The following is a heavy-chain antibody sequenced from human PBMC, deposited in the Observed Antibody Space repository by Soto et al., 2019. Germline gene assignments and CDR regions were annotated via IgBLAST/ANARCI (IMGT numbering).Heavy chain of an antibody. CDR3: ARHAYCGGDCYSRYYYYYMDV. CDR2: IYPGDSDT. V-gene: IGHV5-51*01. D-gene: IGHD2-21*01. CDR1: GYSFTSYW. J-gene: IGHJ6*03. Sequence: GESLKISCKGSGYSFTSYWIGWVRQMPGKGLEWMGIIYPGDSDTRYSPSFQGQVTISADKSISTAYLQWSSLKASDTAMYYCARHAYCGGDCYSRYYYYYMDVWGKGTTVTVSS.